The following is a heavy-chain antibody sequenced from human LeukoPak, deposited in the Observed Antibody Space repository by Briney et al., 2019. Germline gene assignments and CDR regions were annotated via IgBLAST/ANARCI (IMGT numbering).Heavy chain of an antibody. V-gene: IGHV3-7*03. Sequence: PGGSLRLSCAASGFTFSSYWMSWVRQAPGKGLEWVANIKQDGSEKYYVDSVKGRFTISRDNAKNSLYLQMNSLRAEDTAVYYCAKRSLGSYYSHFDYWGQGTLVTVSS. D-gene: IGHD1-26*01. CDR1: GFTFSSYW. J-gene: IGHJ4*02. CDR3: AKRSLGSYYSHFDY. CDR2: IKQDGSEK.